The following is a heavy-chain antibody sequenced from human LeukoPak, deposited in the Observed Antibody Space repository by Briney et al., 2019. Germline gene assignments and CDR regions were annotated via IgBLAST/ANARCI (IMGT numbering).Heavy chain of an antibody. J-gene: IGHJ4*02. V-gene: IGHV4-39*01. CDR1: NASIISSSYY. Sequence: SETLSLTCSVSNASIISSSYYWGWIRQPPGKGLEWIGSIYYRGRTHYNPSLKIRVTISADTSKNQFSLNLNSVTASDTAVYYCARQKILVDNYDSSGYYVDQWGQGSLVTVSS. CDR3: ARQKILVDNYDSSGYYVDQ. D-gene: IGHD3-22*01. CDR2: IYYRGRT.